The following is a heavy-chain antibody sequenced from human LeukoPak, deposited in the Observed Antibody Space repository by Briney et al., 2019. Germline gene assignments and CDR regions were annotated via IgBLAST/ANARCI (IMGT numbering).Heavy chain of an antibody. CDR3: VRGGTYGSPFDY. CDR1: GFTFNGDW. J-gene: IGHJ4*02. D-gene: IGHD1-26*01. Sequence: GGSLRLSCAASGFTFNGDWMTWVRQAPGKGLEWVANIEGDGGGKYYVDSVKGRFTVSRDISENTLNMEMNSLRPEDTAVYFCVRGGTYGSPFDYWGQGTLVAVSS. CDR2: IEGDGGGK. V-gene: IGHV3-7*01.